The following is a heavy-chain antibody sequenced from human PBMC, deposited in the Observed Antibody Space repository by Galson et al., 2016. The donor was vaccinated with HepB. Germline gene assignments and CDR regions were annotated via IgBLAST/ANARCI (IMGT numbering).Heavy chain of an antibody. D-gene: IGHD1-14*01. CDR1: GGSISSTNHF. J-gene: IGHJ3*02. CDR2: IYHSGAA. Sequence: TLSLTCTVSGGSISSTNHFWSWIRQPSGKALEWIGYIYHSGAAHYNPSLKSRVTLSVDTSKNQFSLRLSAVTAADTAVYYCAREVITGADDAFDIWGQGTMVTVSS. CDR3: AREVITGADDAFDI. V-gene: IGHV4-30-4*08.